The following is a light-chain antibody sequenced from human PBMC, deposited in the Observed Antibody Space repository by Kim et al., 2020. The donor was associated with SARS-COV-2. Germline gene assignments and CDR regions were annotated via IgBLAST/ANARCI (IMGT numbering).Light chain of an antibody. CDR2: YAS. CDR3: EQSYGTPPT. J-gene: IGKJ4*01. V-gene: IGKV1-39*01. CDR1: QSLSGL. Sequence: SASIGDRVTITCRASQSLSGLLNWYQQKPGKAPKLLIYYASTLQDGVPSRFSAGGSATEFTLTISSLQPEDFATYFCEQSYGTPPTFGGRTKVEI.